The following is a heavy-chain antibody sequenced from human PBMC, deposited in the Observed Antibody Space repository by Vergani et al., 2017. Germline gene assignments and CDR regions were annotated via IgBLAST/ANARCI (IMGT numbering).Heavy chain of an antibody. V-gene: IGHV3-9*01. CDR1: GFTFDDYA. Sequence: EVRLVESGGRLVQPGRSLRLSCAASGFTFDDYAMHWVRQIPGKGLEWVSGISWSSDSIGYADSVKGRFSISRDNARNSLYLQMNSLRPEDTALYYCARDEKRGYYASDLPYWGQGTLVTVSS. J-gene: IGHJ4*02. CDR3: ARDEKRGYYASDLPY. CDR2: ISWSSDSI. D-gene: IGHD3-3*01.